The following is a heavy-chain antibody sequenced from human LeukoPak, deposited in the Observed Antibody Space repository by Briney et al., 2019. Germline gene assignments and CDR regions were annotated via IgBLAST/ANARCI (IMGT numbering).Heavy chain of an antibody. CDR3: AKAVKTNIVVLY. J-gene: IGHJ4*02. Sequence: GGSLRLSCAASGFTFSTYSMSWVRLAPGKGLEWVSGISGSGANTYYADSVKGRFTISRDNSKNTLYLQMNSLRAEDTAVYYCAKAVKTNIVVLYWGQGTLVTVSS. D-gene: IGHD2-2*01. CDR2: ISGSGANT. V-gene: IGHV3-23*01. CDR1: GFTFSTYS.